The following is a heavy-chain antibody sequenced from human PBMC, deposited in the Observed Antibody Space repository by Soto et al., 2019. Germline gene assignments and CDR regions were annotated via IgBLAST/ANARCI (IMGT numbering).Heavy chain of an antibody. J-gene: IGHJ4*01. CDR2: INHRGDT. Sequence: QVQLQESGPGLVKPSETLSLVCTVSGGSIGNYFWSWIRQPPGKGLEWIAYINHRGDTNYNPSLKCRLSMSVDTSKRQFTLKVNSATAADTAMYFCVRHEYETSGTHLDNWGHGILVTVSS. CDR3: VRHEYETSGTHLDN. V-gene: IGHV4-59*08. CDR1: GGSIGNYF. D-gene: IGHD3-22*01.